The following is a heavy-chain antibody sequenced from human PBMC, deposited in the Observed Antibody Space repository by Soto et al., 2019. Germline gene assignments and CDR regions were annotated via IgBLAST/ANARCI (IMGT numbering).Heavy chain of an antibody. J-gene: IGHJ6*02. D-gene: IGHD5-18*01. V-gene: IGHV4-31*03. CDR2: IYYSGSTYYNPSRHSGST. CDR3: ARWGAAMGTRYYYNMDV. Sequence: QVQLQESGPGLVKPSQTLSLTCTVSGDSINSGVYFWTWIRQNPGKGLEWIGYIYYSGSTYYNPSRHSGSTYYNPSLKSRVTISVDTSKNQFSLKLRSVTAADTAVYYCARWGAAMGTRYYYNMDVWGQGTTVTVSS. CDR1: GDSINSGVYF.